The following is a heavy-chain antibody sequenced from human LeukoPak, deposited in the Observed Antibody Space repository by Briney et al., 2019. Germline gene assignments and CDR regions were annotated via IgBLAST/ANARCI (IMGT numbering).Heavy chain of an antibody. D-gene: IGHD3-16*02. CDR3: MLGELSSGFDY. J-gene: IGHJ4*02. CDR1: GFTFSSYS. CDR2: ISSSSSYI. V-gene: IGHV3-21*04. Sequence: KAGGSLRLSCAASGFTFSSYSMNWVRQAPGKGLEWVSSISSSSSYIYYADSVKGRFTISRDNSKNTLYLQMNSLRAEDTAVYYCMLGELSSGFDYWGQGTLVTVSS.